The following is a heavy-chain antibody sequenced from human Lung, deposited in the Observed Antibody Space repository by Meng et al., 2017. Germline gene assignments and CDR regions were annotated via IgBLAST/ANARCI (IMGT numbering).Heavy chain of an antibody. D-gene: IGHD4-17*01. CDR3: ARNGAYCLHS. CDR1: GGSNSSGHW. V-gene: IGHV4-4*02. Sequence: GQPEESGPRLVKPSGALFLTCAVSGGSNSSGHWWSWVRQPPGKGLEWIGEISHSGNTNYSPSFRGRVTMSVGRSRDQFSLELNSVTAADTAVYFCARNGAYCLHSWGQGTLVTVSS. J-gene: IGHJ4*02. CDR2: ISHSGNT.